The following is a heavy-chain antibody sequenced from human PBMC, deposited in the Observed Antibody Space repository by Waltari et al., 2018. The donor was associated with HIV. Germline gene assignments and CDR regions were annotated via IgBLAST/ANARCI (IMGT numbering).Heavy chain of an antibody. Sequence: QVQLEQSRAETKKPGSSVKVSCKASGGAFNTFAFKWVRQAPGQGLQWGGGFNAVFVAAKNEQIFQDRLTITADAATGTVYMELRSLSSDDTAIYYCARSDVGELVRGQRAFDVWGQGTMV. CDR3: ARSDVGELVRGQRAFDV. V-gene: IGHV1-69*01. J-gene: IGHJ3*01. CDR1: GGAFNTFA. D-gene: IGHD3-10*01. CDR2: FNAVFVAA.